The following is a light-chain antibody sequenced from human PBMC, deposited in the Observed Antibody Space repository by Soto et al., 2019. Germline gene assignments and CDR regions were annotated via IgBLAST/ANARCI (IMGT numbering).Light chain of an antibody. J-gene: IGLJ3*02. CDR3: CSSAGSYTWV. Sequence: QSALTQPRSVSGSPGQSVTISCTGTSSDVGGYNYVSWYQLHPGTAPKLMIYDVSKRPSGVPDRFSGSKSGNTASLTISGLQAEDEADYYCCSSAGSYTWVFGGGTKLTVL. V-gene: IGLV2-11*01. CDR2: DVS. CDR1: SSDVGGYNY.